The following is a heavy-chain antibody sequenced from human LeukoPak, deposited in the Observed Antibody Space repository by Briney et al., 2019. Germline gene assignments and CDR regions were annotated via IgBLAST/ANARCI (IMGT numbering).Heavy chain of an antibody. CDR2: FDPEDGET. Sequence: ASVKVSCKVSGYTLTELSMHWVRQAPGKGLEWMGGFDPEDGETIYAQKFQGRVTMTEDTSTDTAYMELSSLRSEDTAVYYCARDCHVDCSTRLWGQGTLVTVSS. V-gene: IGHV1-24*01. CDR1: GYTLTELS. CDR3: ARDCHVDCSTRL. D-gene: IGHD2-2*01. J-gene: IGHJ4*02.